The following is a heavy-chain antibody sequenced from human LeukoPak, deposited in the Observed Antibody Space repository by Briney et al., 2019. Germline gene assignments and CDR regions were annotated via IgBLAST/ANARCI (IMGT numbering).Heavy chain of an antibody. CDR2: INHSGST. CDR3: ASGDWFDP. V-gene: IGHV4-34*01. CDR1: GFTFSSRW. J-gene: IGHJ5*02. Sequence: TGGSLRLSCAVSGFTFSSRWMHWVRQAPGKGLEWIGEINHSGSTNYNPSLKSRVTISVDTSKNQFSLKLSSVTAADTAVYYCASGDWFDPWGQGTLVTVSS.